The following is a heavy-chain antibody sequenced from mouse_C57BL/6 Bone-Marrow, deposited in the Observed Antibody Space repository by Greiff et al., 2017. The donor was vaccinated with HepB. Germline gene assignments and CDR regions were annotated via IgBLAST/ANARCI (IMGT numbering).Heavy chain of an antibody. D-gene: IGHD1-1*01. CDR3: ARPSTTGVSTPFDY. Sequence: VQLQQPGAELVRPGSSVKLSCKASGYTFTSYWMDWVKQRPGQGLEWIGNIYPSDSETHYNQKFKEKATLTVDKSSSTSYMQLSSLTSKDSAVYYGARPSTTGVSTPFDYWGQGTTLTVSS. J-gene: IGHJ2*01. CDR2: IYPSDSET. CDR1: GYTFTSYW. V-gene: IGHV1-61*01.